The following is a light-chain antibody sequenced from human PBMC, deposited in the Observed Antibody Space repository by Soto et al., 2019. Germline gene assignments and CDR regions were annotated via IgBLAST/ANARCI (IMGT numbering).Light chain of an antibody. CDR2: AAS. V-gene: IGKV1-39*01. Sequence: DIQMTQSPSSLSASVGVRVTITCRPSQSISIYLNWYQQKPGKAPTLLIYAASGLQSGVPSRFSGSGSGTDFTLTISSLQPEDFATYYCQQSYNTPYTFGQGTKLEIK. CDR1: QSISIY. J-gene: IGKJ2*01. CDR3: QQSYNTPYT.